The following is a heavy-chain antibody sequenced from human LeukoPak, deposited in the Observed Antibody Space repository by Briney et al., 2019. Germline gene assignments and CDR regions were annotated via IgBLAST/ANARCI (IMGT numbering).Heavy chain of an antibody. V-gene: IGHV3-49*03. CDR1: GFTFGDYA. CDR3: TRGRTAARLFWFDP. Sequence: GGSLRLSCTASGFTFGDYAMSWFRQAPGKGLEWVGFIRSKDYGGTIEYAASVKGRFTISRDDSKSIAYLQMNSLKTEDTAVYYCTRGRTAARLFWFDPWGQGTLVTVSS. D-gene: IGHD6-6*01. J-gene: IGHJ5*02. CDR2: IRSKDYGGTI.